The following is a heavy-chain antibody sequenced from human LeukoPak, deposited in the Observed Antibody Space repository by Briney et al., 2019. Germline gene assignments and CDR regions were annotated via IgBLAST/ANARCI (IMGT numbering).Heavy chain of an antibody. J-gene: IGHJ4*02. D-gene: IGHD1-26*01. V-gene: IGHV4-4*02. CDR2: ISLSGRT. Sequence: PSDTLSLTCDVSGGSISSTNWWSWVRQSPGQGLEWIGEISLSGRTNYNPSLQSRVTMSLDESKNQLSLDLASVTAADTAVYYCSRESGAFSPFGYWGQGTLVT. CDR3: SRESGAFSPFGY. CDR1: GGSISSTNW.